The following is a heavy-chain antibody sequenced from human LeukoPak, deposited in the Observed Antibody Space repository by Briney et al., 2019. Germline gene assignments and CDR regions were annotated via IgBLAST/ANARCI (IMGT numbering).Heavy chain of an antibody. D-gene: IGHD4-23*01. CDR1: GGTFSSYA. CDR2: IIPIFGTA. Sequence: SVKVSCKASGGTFSSYAISWVRQAPGQGLEWMGGIIPIFGTANYAQKFQGRVTITTDESPSTAYMELSSLRSEDTAVYYCARGVGGGRVFAFDIWGQGTMVTVSS. J-gene: IGHJ3*02. V-gene: IGHV1-69*05. CDR3: ARGVGGGRVFAFDI.